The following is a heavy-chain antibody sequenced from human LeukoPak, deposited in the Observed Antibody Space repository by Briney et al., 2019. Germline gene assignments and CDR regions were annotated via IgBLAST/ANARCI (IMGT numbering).Heavy chain of an antibody. Sequence: PGGSLRLSCAASGFTFDDYGMSWVRQAPGKGLEWVSAISGSGGSTYYADSVKGRFTISRDNSKNTLYLQMNSLRAEDTAVYYCARIRVVVVAATGVDYFDYWGQGTLVTVSS. CDR1: GFTFDDYG. J-gene: IGHJ4*02. V-gene: IGHV3-23*01. CDR2: ISGSGGST. D-gene: IGHD2-15*01. CDR3: ARIRVVVVAATGVDYFDY.